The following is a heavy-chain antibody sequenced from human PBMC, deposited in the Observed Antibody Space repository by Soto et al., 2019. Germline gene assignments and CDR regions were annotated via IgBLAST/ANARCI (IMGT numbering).Heavy chain of an antibody. CDR1: GFTFSSYG. V-gene: IGHV3-30*18. D-gene: IGHD3-22*01. Sequence: QVQLVESGGGVVQPGRSLRLSCAASGFTFSSYGMHWVRQAPGKGLEWVAVISYDGSNKYYADSLKGRFTISRDNSKNTLYLQMNSLRAEDTAVYYCAKEWVYDTSGWSFDYWGQGTLVTVS. J-gene: IGHJ4*02. CDR3: AKEWVYDTSGWSFDY. CDR2: ISYDGSNK.